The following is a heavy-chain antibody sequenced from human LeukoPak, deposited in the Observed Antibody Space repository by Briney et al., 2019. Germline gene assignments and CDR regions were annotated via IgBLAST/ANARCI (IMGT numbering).Heavy chain of an antibody. V-gene: IGHV3-43D*03. CDR1: GFTFDDYA. Sequence: GGSLRLSCAASGFTFDDYAMHWVRQAPGKGLEWVSLISWDGGSTYDADLVKGRFTISRDNSKNSLYLQMNSLSAEDTALYYWAKSGSRYPYSYYYYYMDVWGKGTTVTVSS. CDR3: AKSGSRYPYSYYYYYMDV. J-gene: IGHJ6*03. CDR2: ISWDGGST. D-gene: IGHD2-15*01.